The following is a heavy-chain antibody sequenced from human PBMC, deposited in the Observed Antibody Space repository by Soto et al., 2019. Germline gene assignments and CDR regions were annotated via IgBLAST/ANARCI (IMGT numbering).Heavy chain of an antibody. CDR3: ARDGPDTAVAYFDY. J-gene: IGHJ4*02. D-gene: IGHD5-18*01. CDR2: ISYDGSNK. CDR1: GFTFSSYA. V-gene: IGHV3-30-3*01. Sequence: PGGSLRLSCAASGFTFSSYAMHWVGQAPGKGLEWVAVISYDGSNKYYADSVKGRFTISRDNSKNTLYLQMNSLRAEDTAVYYSARDGPDTAVAYFDYWGQATLVTVSS.